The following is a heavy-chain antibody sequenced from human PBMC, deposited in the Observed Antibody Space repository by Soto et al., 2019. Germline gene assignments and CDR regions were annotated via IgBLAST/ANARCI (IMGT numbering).Heavy chain of an antibody. CDR1: GGSVSSGSYY. V-gene: IGHV4-61*01. J-gene: IGHJ5*02. Sequence: PSETLSLTCTVSGGSVSSGSYYWSWIRQPPGKGLEWIGYIYYSGSTNYNPSLKSRVTISVDTSKNQFSLKLSSVTAADTAVFYCARHYSSGSRNWFDPWGQGTLVTVSS. CDR3: ARHYSSGSRNWFDP. D-gene: IGHD6-19*01. CDR2: IYYSGST.